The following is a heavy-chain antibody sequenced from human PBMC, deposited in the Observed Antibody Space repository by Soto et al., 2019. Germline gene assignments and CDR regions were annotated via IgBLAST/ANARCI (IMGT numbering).Heavy chain of an antibody. CDR3: ARGGSYYYYYGMDV. V-gene: IGHV4-31*03. CDR1: GGSISSGSYY. D-gene: IGHD2-15*01. CDR2: IYYSGST. J-gene: IGHJ6*02. Sequence: ASETLSLTCTVSGGSISSGSYYWSWIRQHPGKGLEWIGYIYYSGSTYYNPSLKSRVTISVDTSKNQFSLKLSSVTAADTAVYYCARGGSYYYYYGMDVWGQGTTVTVSS.